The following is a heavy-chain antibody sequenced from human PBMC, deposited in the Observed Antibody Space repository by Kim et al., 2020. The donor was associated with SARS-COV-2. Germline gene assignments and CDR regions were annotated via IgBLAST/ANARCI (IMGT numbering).Heavy chain of an antibody. V-gene: IGHV3-9*01. CDR3: AKDTGTTVTQPDAFDI. CDR1: GFTFDDYA. J-gene: IGHJ3*02. CDR2: ISWNSGSI. Sequence: GGSLRLSCAASGFTFDDYAMHWVRQAPGKGLEWVSGISWNSGSIGYADSVKGRFSISRDNAKNSLYLQMNSLRAEDTALYYCAKDTGTTVTQPDAFDIWGQGTMVTFSS. D-gene: IGHD4-17*01.